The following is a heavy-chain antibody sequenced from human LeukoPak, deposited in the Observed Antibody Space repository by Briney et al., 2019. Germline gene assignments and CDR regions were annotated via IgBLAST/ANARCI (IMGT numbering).Heavy chain of an antibody. CDR1: GLTFSSYT. D-gene: IGHD2-15*01. V-gene: IGHV3-7*04. CDR3: ARGDKFSGDY. CDR2: IHQDGNEK. Sequence: QSGGSLRLSCSASGLTFSSYTMNWVRQAPGKGLEWVANIHQDGNEKYYVDSVKGRFTISRDNAKNSLYLQMNSLRAEDTAVYYCARGDKFSGDYWGQGTLVTVSS. J-gene: IGHJ4*02.